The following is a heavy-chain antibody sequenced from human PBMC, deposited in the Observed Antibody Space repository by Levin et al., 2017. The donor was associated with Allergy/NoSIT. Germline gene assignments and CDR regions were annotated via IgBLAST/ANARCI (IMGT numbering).Heavy chain of an antibody. CDR1: GFTFDDYG. CDR2: INWNGGST. CDR3: AREGGYSYYYYYIDV. V-gene: IGHV3-20*04. D-gene: IGHD5-12*01. Sequence: PGGSLRLSCAASGFTFDDYGMSWVRQAPGKGLEWVSGINWNGGSTGYADSVKGRFTISRDNAKNSLYLQMNSLRAEDTALYYYAREGGYSYYYYYIDVWGKGTTVTVSS. J-gene: IGHJ6*03.